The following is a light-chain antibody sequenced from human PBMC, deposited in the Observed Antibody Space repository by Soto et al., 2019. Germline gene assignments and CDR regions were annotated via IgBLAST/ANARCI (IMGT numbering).Light chain of an antibody. CDR3: QSYDSNNIL. Sequence: NFILTQPHSVSESPGKTVTISCTRSSGSIASNHVQWYQQRPGSAPTTVIYEDDQRPSGVPDRFSGSIDSSSNSASLIISGLKTDDEADYFCQSYDSNNILFGGGTKVTVL. V-gene: IGLV6-57*03. CDR1: SGSIASNH. CDR2: EDD. J-gene: IGLJ2*01.